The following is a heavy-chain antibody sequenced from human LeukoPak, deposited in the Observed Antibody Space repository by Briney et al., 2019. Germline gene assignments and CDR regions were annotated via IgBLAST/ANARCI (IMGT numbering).Heavy chain of an antibody. J-gene: IGHJ3*02. V-gene: IGHV4-4*02. D-gene: IGHD7-27*01. CDR1: GGSISSSNW. CDR2: IYHSGST. CDR3: ARDRVGRSAPGDAFDI. Sequence: PSETLSLTCAVSGGSISSSNWWSWVRQPPGKGLEWIGEIYHSGSTNYNPSLKSRVTISVDKSKNQFSLKLSSVTAADTAVYYCARDRVGRSAPGDAFDIWGQGTMVTVSS.